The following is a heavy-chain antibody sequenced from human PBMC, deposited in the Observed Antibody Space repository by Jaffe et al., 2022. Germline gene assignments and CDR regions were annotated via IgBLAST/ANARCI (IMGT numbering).Heavy chain of an antibody. CDR3: ANDRLGIDN. V-gene: IGHV3-30*02. Sequence: QVQLVESGGGVVQPGGSLRLSCATSGFTFNAYGMHWIRQAPGKGLDWVAYIQNNGRKKEYADSVKDRFTISRDNSKNTLYLQMNSLKPEDTALYYCANDRLGIDNWGQGTLVTVSS. D-gene: IGHD3-9*01. CDR1: GFTFNAYG. J-gene: IGHJ4*02. CDR2: IQNNGRKK.